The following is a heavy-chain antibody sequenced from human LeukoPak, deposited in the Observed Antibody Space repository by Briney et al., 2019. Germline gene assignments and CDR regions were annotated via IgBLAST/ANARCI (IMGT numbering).Heavy chain of an antibody. J-gene: IGHJ4*02. V-gene: IGHV3-9*01. CDR1: GFTFDDYA. D-gene: IGHD4-17*01. CDR3: AKDSSYGDFRTTNYDLDY. Sequence: PGRSLRLSCAASGFTFDDYAMHWVRQAPGKGLEWVSGISWNSGSIGYADSVKGRFTISRDNAKNSLYLQKNSLRAEDTALYYCAKDSSYGDFRTTNYDLDYWGQGTLVTVSS. CDR2: ISWNSGSI.